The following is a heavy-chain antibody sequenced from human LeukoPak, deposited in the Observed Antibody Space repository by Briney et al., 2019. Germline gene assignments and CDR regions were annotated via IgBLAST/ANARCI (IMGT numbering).Heavy chain of an antibody. Sequence: GGSLRLSCAASGFTFSSYSMNWVRQAPGKGLEWVSLISSSSSYIYYVDSVKGRFTISRDNAKNSLYLQMNSLRAEDTAVYYCAREVTPYYWGQGTLVTVSS. J-gene: IGHJ4*02. V-gene: IGHV3-21*01. CDR2: ISSSSSYI. CDR1: GFTFSSYS. D-gene: IGHD2-21*02. CDR3: AREVTPYY.